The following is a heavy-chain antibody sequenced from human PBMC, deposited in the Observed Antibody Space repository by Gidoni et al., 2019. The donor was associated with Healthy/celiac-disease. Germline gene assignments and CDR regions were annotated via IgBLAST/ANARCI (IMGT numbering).Heavy chain of an antibody. V-gene: IGHV1-3*01. J-gene: IGHJ4*02. Sequence: QLQLVQFGAEVKKPGASVKDSCKASGYTSTSYAMHWVRQAPGQRLEWLGWINAGNGNTKYSQKFQGRVTITRDTSASTAYMELSSLRSEDTAVYYCARTDVLRYFDWSHPFDYWGQGTLVTVSS. D-gene: IGHD3-9*01. CDR2: INAGNGNT. CDR1: GYTSTSYA. CDR3: ARTDVLRYFDWSHPFDY.